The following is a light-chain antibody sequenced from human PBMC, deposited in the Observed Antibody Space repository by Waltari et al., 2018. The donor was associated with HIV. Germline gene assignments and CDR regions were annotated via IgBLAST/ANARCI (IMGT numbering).Light chain of an antibody. CDR1: NSNIGSNF. V-gene: IGLV1-47*01. CDR3: ATWDDILSGYL. CDR2: KDN. Sequence: QSVPTQPPSASGTPGPRVAISCSGSNSNIGSNFVYWYQQLPGTAPKLLIYKDNQRPSGVPERFSASKSGSSSSLAISGLRSEDEAEYYCATWDDILSGYLFGTGTKVTVL. J-gene: IGLJ1*01.